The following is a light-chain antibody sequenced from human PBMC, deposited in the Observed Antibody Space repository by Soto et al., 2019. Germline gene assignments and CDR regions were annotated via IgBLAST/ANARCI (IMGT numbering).Light chain of an antibody. CDR2: EVT. CDR3: CSYTTSSTRV. Sequence: QSVLTQPASVSWSPGQSIAISCTGSSSDVGFYNYISWYQQHPGKVPKLIIYEVTNRPSGVSNRFSGSKSGNTASLTISGLQAEDEADYYCCSYTTSSTRVFGTGTKVTVL. CDR1: SSDVGFYNY. J-gene: IGLJ1*01. V-gene: IGLV2-14*01.